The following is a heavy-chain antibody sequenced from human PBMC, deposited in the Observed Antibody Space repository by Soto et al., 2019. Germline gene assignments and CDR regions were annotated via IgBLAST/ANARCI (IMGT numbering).Heavy chain of an antibody. CDR3: ARDGVNMWGYFDH. D-gene: IGHD7-27*01. V-gene: IGHV1-46*01. CDR1: GYTFMTLS. J-gene: IGHJ4*01. CDR2: INLNGDRI. Sequence: QVQLVQTGAEVKKPGASVKVSCKTAGYTFMTLSMHWMRQAPGQRLEWTGIINLNGDRINNAEKFEGRVTMTTDRSASTVSMELTRLRLEDTAVYYWARDGVNMWGYFDHWGHGSLVTVSS.